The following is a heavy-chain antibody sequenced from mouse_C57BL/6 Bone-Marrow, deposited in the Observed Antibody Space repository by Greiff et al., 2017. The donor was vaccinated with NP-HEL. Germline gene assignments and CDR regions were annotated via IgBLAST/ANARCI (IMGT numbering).Heavy chain of an antibody. J-gene: IGHJ4*01. CDR3: TRGSGGYESLMDY. Sequence: EVMLVESGEGLVKPGGSLKLSCAASGFTFSSYAMSWVRQTPEKRLEWVAYISSGGDYIYYVDTVKGRFTISRDNARNTLYLQMSSLKSEDTAMYYCTRGSGGYESLMDYWGQGTSVTVSS. CDR1: GFTFSSYA. V-gene: IGHV5-9-1*02. D-gene: IGHD2-2*01. CDR2: ISSGGDYI.